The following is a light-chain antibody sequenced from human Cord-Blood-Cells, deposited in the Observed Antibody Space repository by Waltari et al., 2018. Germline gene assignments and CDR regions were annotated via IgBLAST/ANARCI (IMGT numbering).Light chain of an antibody. CDR1: QSISSW. J-gene: IGKJ1*01. CDR3: QQSWT. CDR2: KAS. Sequence: DIQMPQSPSTLSASVGDRVTITCRASQSISSWLAWYQQKPGKAPKLLIYKASSLESGVPSRFSGSGSGTEFTLTNSSLQPDDFATYYCQQSWTFGQGTKVEIK. V-gene: IGKV1-5*03.